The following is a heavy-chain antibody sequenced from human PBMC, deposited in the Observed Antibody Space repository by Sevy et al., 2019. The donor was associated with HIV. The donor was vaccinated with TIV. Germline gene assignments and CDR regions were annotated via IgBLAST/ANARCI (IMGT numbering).Heavy chain of an antibody. CDR2: IWYDGSNK. CDR3: ARVLRIAAAGNLSYYYYYMDV. V-gene: IGHV3-33*01. CDR1: GFTFSSYG. D-gene: IGHD6-13*01. J-gene: IGHJ6*03. Sequence: QVQLVESGGGVVQPGRSLRLSCAASGFTFSSYGMHWVRQAPGKGLEWVAVIWYDGSNKYYADSGKGRFTISRDNSKNTLYLQMNSLRAEDTAVYYCARVLRIAAAGNLSYYYYYMDVWGKGTTVTVSS.